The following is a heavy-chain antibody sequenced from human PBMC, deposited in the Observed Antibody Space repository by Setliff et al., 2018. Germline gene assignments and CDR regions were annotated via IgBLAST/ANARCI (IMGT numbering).Heavy chain of an antibody. D-gene: IGHD6-13*01. V-gene: IGHV3-30*04. J-gene: IGHJ4*02. Sequence: GGSLRLSCEASGFTFSHYPMHWVRQAPGKGLEGGAVILYDGSNEYYADSVKGRFTISRDKSKDKLYLQMNSLRVDDTAVYYCARDLTSSWYAGSAYWGQGTLVTVSS. CDR3: ARDLTSSWYAGSAY. CDR2: ILYDGSNE. CDR1: GFTFSHYP.